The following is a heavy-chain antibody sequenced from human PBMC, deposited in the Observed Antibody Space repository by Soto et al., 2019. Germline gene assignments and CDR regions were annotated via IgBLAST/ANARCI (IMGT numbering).Heavy chain of an antibody. J-gene: IGHJ4*02. D-gene: IGHD6-13*01. V-gene: IGHV3-33*01. Sequence: QVQLVESGGGVVQPGRSLRLSCAASGFTFSSYGMHWVRPAPGKGLEWVAVIWYDGSNKYYADSVKGRFTISRDNSKNPLYQQMNSLRAEDTAVYYCARDLVAASGNSPCVYWGQGTLVTVSS. CDR2: IWYDGSNK. CDR1: GFTFSSYG. CDR3: ARDLVAASGNSPCVY.